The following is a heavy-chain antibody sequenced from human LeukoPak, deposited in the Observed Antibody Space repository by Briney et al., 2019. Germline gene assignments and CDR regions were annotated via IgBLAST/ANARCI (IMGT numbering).Heavy chain of an antibody. CDR3: ARRSGDYGGNFDY. V-gene: IGHV4-34*01. CDR1: GGSFSGYY. D-gene: IGHD4-23*01. CDR2: INHSGST. J-gene: IGHJ4*02. Sequence: SETLSLTCAVYGGSFSGYYWSWIRQPPGKGLEWIGEINHSGSTNYNPSLKSRVTMSVDTSKNQFSLKLSSVTAADTAVYYCARRSGDYGGNFDYWGQGTLVTVSS.